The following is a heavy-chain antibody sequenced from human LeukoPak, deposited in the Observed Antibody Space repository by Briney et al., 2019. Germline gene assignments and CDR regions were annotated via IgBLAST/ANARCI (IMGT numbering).Heavy chain of an antibody. CDR1: GGSISSYY. CDR3: ARDKGSSGYYYDSPWFDY. J-gene: IGHJ4*02. Sequence: SQTLSLTCTVSGGSISSYYWSWIRQPPGKGLEWIGYIYYSGSTNYNPSLKSRVTISVDTSKNQFSLKLSSVTAADTAVYYCARDKGSSGYYYDSPWFDYWGQGTLVTVSS. D-gene: IGHD3-22*01. V-gene: IGHV4-59*01. CDR2: IYYSGST.